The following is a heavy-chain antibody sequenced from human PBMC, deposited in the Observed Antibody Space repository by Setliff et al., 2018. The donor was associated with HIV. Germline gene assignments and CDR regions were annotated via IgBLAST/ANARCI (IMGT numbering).Heavy chain of an antibody. D-gene: IGHD3-10*01. Sequence: SETLSLTCAVYGGSFSGYYWSWIRQPPGKGLEWIGEINHSGSTNYNPSLKSRVTISVDTSKNQFSLKLSSVTAADTAVYYCARGMVRGLRWDSWGQGTLVTVSS. V-gene: IGHV4-34*01. CDR3: ARGMVRGLRWDS. CDR2: INHSGST. CDR1: GGSFSGYY. J-gene: IGHJ4*02.